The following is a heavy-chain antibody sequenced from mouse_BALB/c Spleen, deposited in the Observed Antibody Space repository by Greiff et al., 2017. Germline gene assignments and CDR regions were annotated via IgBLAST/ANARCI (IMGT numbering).Heavy chain of an antibody. CDR3: ARDGNYLDY. Sequence: EVMLVESGGDLVKPGGSLKLSCAASGFTFSSYGMSWVRQTPDKRLEWVATISSGGSYTYYPDSVKGRFTISRDNARNILYLQMSSLRSEDTAMYYCARDGNYLDYWGQGTTLTVSS. V-gene: IGHV5-6*01. CDR1: GFTFSSYG. J-gene: IGHJ2*01. D-gene: IGHD2-1*01. CDR2: ISSGGSYT.